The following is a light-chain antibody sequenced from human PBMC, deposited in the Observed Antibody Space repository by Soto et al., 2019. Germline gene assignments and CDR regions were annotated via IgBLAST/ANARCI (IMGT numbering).Light chain of an antibody. V-gene: IGKV3-11*01. J-gene: IGKJ1*01. CDR1: QTVGSY. Sequence: EIVLTQSPATLSLSPGERATLSCRASQTVGSYLAWFRQTPGQAPRLLIYDTSIRATGIPARFSGSGSGTDFTLTISSLEDEDFAVYYCQQRRDWHPTLGQGTKVDIK. CDR2: DTS. CDR3: QQRRDWHPT.